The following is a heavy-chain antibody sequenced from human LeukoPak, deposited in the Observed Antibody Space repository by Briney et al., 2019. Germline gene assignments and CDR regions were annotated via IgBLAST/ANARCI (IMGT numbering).Heavy chain of an antibody. Sequence: ASVKVSCKASGYTFTSYDINWVRQATGQGLEWMGWMNPNSGNTGYAQKFQGRVTMTRNTSISTAYMELSSLRSEDTAVYYCARDSATVEAGYYYGMDVWGQGTTVTVSS. D-gene: IGHD4-23*01. CDR1: GYTFTSYD. J-gene: IGHJ6*02. V-gene: IGHV1-8*01. CDR3: ARDSATVEAGYYYGMDV. CDR2: MNPNSGNT.